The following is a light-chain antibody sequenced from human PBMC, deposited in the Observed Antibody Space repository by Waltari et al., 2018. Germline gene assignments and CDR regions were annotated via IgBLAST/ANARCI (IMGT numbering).Light chain of an antibody. CDR3: SSYTTSSTLG. CDR2: DVS. J-gene: IGLJ2*01. Sequence: QSALTQPASVSGSPGQSITISCTGSSSDVGGYNSVSWYQQYPGKAPKLMIYDVSNRPSGGSNRFSCSKSGNTASLTISGLQAEDEADYYCSSYTTSSTLGFGGGTKLTVL. CDR1: SSDVGGYNS. V-gene: IGLV2-14*03.